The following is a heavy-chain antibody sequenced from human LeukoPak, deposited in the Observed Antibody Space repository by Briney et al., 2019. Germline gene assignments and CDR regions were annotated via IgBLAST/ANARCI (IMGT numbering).Heavy chain of an antibody. CDR3: ARSYSYGSYYYYGMDV. Sequence: GASVKVSCKASGYTFTSYGISWVRQAPGQGLEWMGGIIPIFGTANYAQKFQGRVTITADESTSTAYMELSSLRSEDTAVYYCARSYSYGSYYYYGMDVWGQGTTVTVSS. CDR1: GYTFTSYG. J-gene: IGHJ6*02. D-gene: IGHD5-18*01. V-gene: IGHV1-69*13. CDR2: IIPIFGTA.